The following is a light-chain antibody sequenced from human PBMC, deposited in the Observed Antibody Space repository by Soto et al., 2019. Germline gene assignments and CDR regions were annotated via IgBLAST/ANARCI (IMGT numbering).Light chain of an antibody. CDR1: KLGNKY. CDR3: QAWDSSTVV. J-gene: IGLJ2*01. CDR2: QDD. V-gene: IGLV3-1*01. Sequence: SYELTQSPSVSVSPGQTASIACSGDKLGNKYACWYQQKPGQSPLLVIYQDDKRPSGIPERFSGSNSENTATLTISGTQAMDEADYFCQAWDSSTVVFGGGTKLTVL.